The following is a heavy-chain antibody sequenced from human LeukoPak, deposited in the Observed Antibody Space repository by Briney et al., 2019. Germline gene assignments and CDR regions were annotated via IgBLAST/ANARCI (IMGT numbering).Heavy chain of an antibody. Sequence: GSLRLSCAASGFTFSSYWMSWVRQAPGKGLEWVANIKQDGSEKYYVDSVKGRFTISRDNAKNSLYLQMNSLRAEGTAVYYCARDYGVAGTYYYGMDVWGQGTTVTVSS. CDR3: ARDYGVAGTYYYGMDV. J-gene: IGHJ6*02. CDR2: IKQDGSEK. D-gene: IGHD6-19*01. CDR1: GFTFSSYW. V-gene: IGHV3-7*01.